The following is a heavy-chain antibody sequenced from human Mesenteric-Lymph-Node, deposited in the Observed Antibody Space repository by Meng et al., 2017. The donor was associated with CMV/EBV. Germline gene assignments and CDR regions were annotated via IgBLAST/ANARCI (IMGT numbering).Heavy chain of an antibody. CDR2: IYSDGNT. CDR1: GFTVSSNY. V-gene: IGHV3-66*02. Sequence: GESLKISCAASGFTVSSNYMSWVRQAPGKGLEWVSLIYSDGNTYYADSVKGRFTISRDNSKNTLYVQMNSPRAEDTAVYYCARHVVVVGYYYGLDVWGQGTTVTVSS. CDR3: ARHVVVVGYYYGLDV. J-gene: IGHJ6*02. D-gene: IGHD2-21*01.